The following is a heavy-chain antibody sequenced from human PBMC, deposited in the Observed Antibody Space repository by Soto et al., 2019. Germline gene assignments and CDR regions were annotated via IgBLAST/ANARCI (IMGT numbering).Heavy chain of an antibody. Sequence: ASVKVSCKASGYTFTGYYMHWVRQAPGQGLEWMGWINPNSGGTNYAQKFQGRVTMTRDTSISTAYMELSRMRSDDTAVYYCARTPLAAAGTHYWGQGTLVTVSS. CDR1: GYTFTGYY. V-gene: IGHV1-2*02. D-gene: IGHD6-13*01. CDR2: INPNSGGT. J-gene: IGHJ4*02. CDR3: ARTPLAAAGTHY.